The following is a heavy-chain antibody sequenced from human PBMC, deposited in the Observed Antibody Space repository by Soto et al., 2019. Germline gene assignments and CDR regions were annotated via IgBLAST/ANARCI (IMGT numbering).Heavy chain of an antibody. CDR1: GYTLTSYD. D-gene: IGHD6-13*01. V-gene: IGHV1-8*01. CDR2: MNPNSGNT. J-gene: IGHJ6*02. CDR3: ARRWYSSSRYDYYYYGMDV. Sequence: QVQLVQSGAEVKKPEASVKVSCKASGYTLTSYDINWVRQTTGQGLEWMGWMNPNSGNTGYAQKFQSRVTMTRNRPISTPYIALSSRRSEDTAVYYCARRWYSSSRYDYYYYGMDVWGQGTTVTVSS.